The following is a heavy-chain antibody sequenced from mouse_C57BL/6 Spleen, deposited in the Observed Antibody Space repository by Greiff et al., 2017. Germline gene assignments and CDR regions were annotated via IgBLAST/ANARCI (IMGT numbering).Heavy chain of an antibody. D-gene: IGHD2-5*01. V-gene: IGHV7-3*01. CDR2: IRNKANGYTT. CDR1: GFTFTDYY. J-gene: IGHJ1*03. CDR3: ARSLCYSNCGGYFDV. Sequence: EVHLVESGGGLVQPGGSLSLSCAASGFTFTDYYMSWVRQPPGKALEWLGFIRNKANGYTTEYSASVKGRFTISRDNSQSILYLQMNALRAEDSAAYYCARSLCYSNCGGYFDVWGTGTTVTVSS.